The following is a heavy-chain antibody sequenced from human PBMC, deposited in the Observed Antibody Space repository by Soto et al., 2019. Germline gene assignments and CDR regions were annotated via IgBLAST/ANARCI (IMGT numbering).Heavy chain of an antibody. D-gene: IGHD5-18*01. CDR1: GYTLTELS. J-gene: IGHJ4*02. CDR2: FDPEDGET. Sequence: ASVKVSCKVSGYTLTELSMHWVRQAPGKGLEWMGGFDPEDGETIYAQKFQGRVTMTTDTSTSTAYMELRSLRSDDTAVYYCARINGYSYGYSDYWGQGTLVTVSS. CDR3: ARINGYSYGYSDY. V-gene: IGHV1-24*01.